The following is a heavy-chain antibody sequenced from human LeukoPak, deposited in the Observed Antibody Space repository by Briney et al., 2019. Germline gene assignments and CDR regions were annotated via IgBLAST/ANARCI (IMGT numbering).Heavy chain of an antibody. CDR3: AKDRGSSRFFDY. V-gene: IGHV3-23*01. CDR1: GFTFSSYW. CDR2: ISGSGGST. Sequence: GGSLRLSCAASGFTFSSYWMSWVRQAPGKGLEWVSAISGSGGSTYYADSVKGRFTISRDNSKNTLYLQMNSQRAEDTAVYYCAKDRGSSRFFDYWGQGTLVTVSS. D-gene: IGHD6-13*01. J-gene: IGHJ4*02.